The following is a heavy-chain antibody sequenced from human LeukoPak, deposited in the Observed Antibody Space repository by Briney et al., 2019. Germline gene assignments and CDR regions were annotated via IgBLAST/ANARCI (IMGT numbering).Heavy chain of an antibody. CDR2: IRYDGSNK. V-gene: IGHV3-30*02. CDR3: APGDFWSGYSPFDY. J-gene: IGHJ4*02. D-gene: IGHD3-3*01. CDR1: GFTFSSYG. Sequence: PGGSLRLSCAASGFTFSSYGMHRVRQAPGKGLEWVAFIRYDGSNKYYADSVKGRFTISRDNSKNTLYLQMNSLRAEDTAVYYCAPGDFWSGYSPFDYWGQGTLVTVSS.